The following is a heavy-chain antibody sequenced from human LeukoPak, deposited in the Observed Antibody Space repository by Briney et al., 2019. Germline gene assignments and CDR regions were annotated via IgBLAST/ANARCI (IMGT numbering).Heavy chain of an antibody. CDR1: GGSISSSSYY. J-gene: IGHJ5*02. CDR2: IYYSGST. Sequence: NPSETLSLTCTVSGGSISSSSYYWGWIRQPPGKGLEWIGSIYYSGSTYYNPSLKSRVTISVDTSKNQFSLKLSSVTAADTAVYYCARNEPIAAAGQPYPNWFDPWGQGTLVTVSS. CDR3: ARNEPIAAAGQPYPNWFDP. V-gene: IGHV4-39*07. D-gene: IGHD6-13*01.